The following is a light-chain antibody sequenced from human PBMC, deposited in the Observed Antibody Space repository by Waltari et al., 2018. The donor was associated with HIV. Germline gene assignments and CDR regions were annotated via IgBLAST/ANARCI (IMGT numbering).Light chain of an antibody. V-gene: IGKV1-12*01. CDR3: QQANSFH. Sequence: DIQMTQSPSSVSASVGDRVTITCRAIQGIGSWLAWYQKKPGKAPKLLIYAASSLQSGVPSRFSGSGSGTDFTLTISSLQPEDFATYYCQQANSFHFGGGTKVEIK. CDR1: QGIGSW. CDR2: AAS. J-gene: IGKJ4*01.